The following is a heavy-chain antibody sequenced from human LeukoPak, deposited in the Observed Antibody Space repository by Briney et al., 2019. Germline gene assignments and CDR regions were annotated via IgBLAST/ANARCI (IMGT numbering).Heavy chain of an antibody. CDR1: GYSFNTYW. V-gene: IGHV5-51*01. CDR2: VYPGDSAA. Sequence: GESLKISCQGSGYSFNTYWIAWLRQLHGKGLEVLGIVYPGDSAARYSPSFQAQVTISVDKSISTAYLQWSSLKASDTAIYYCARHFRVGATQSNFDFWGQGTLVTVSS. D-gene: IGHD1-26*01. J-gene: IGHJ4*02. CDR3: ARHFRVGATQSNFDF.